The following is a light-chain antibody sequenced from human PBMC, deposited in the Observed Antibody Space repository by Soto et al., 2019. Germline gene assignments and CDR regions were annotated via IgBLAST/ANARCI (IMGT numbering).Light chain of an antibody. V-gene: IGKV3-15*01. Sequence: EVVMTQSPATLSVSPGDRATLSCRASQSVDTNVAWYQQKPGQAPRLLVHGASTRATGVPARFTGIGSGTDFTLTISGLQSDALAVYYCQQYYNWPPYTFGQGNKLQIK. CDR2: GAS. CDR1: QSVDTN. CDR3: QQYYNWPPYT. J-gene: IGKJ2*01.